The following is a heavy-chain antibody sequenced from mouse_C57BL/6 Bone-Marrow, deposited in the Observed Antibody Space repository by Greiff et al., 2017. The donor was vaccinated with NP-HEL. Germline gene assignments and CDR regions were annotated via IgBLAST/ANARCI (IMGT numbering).Heavy chain of an antibody. CDR1: GYTFTSYS. CDR2: IYPGSGST. D-gene: IGHD1-1*01. V-gene: IGHV1-55*01. J-gene: IGHJ2*01. Sequence: QVQLQQPGAELVKPGASVKMSCKASGYTFTSYSITWVKQRPGQGLEWIGDIYPGSGSTNYNEKFKSKATLTVDTSSSTAYMQLSSLTSEDSAVYYCARDYYGSSYYFDYWGQGTTLTVSS. CDR3: ARDYYGSSYYFDY.